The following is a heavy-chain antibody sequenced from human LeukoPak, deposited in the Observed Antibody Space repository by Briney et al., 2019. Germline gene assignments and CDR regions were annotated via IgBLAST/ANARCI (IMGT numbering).Heavy chain of an antibody. J-gene: IGHJ6*03. CDR3: ARDLTIFGVFRRVRTLDYMDV. CDR1: GFTVSSNY. Sequence: GGSLRLSCAASGFTVSSNYMSWVRQAPGKGLEWVSAIYSGGSTYYADSVKGRFTISRDNSKNTLYLQMNSLRAEDTAVYYCARDLTIFGVFRRVRTLDYMDVWGEGTTVAVSS. D-gene: IGHD3-3*01. V-gene: IGHV3-66*02. CDR2: IYSGGST.